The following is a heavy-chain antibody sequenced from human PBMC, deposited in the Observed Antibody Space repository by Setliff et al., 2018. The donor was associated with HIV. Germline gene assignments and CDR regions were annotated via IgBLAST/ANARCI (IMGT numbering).Heavy chain of an antibody. J-gene: IGHJ3*01. Sequence: ASETLSLTCTVSGDSISSGGYYWSWIRQHPGKGLEWIGYIYYSGSTYYNPSLKSRVTISVDTSKGQFSLKLSSATAADTAVYYCASPSDHTAGAFDVWGQGTMVTVSS. CDR3: ASPSDHTAGAFDV. V-gene: IGHV4-31*03. CDR2: IYYSGST. CDR1: GDSISSGGYY.